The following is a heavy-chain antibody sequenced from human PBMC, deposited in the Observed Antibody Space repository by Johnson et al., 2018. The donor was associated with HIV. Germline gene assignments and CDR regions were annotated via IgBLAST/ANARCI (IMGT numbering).Heavy chain of an antibody. D-gene: IGHD6-13*01. Sequence: QVQLVESGGGLVQPGGSLRLSCEASGLILSGYGLHWVRQDPGKGLEWVALIWPDGRNRYCADSVKGRFPISRDNSKNTLYLQMNSLRAEDTAVYYCARECSSTRWTYGFDIWGQGTMVTVSS. V-gene: IGHV3-33*01. CDR2: IWPDGRNR. J-gene: IGHJ3*02. CDR1: GLILSGYG. CDR3: ARECSSTRWTYGFDI.